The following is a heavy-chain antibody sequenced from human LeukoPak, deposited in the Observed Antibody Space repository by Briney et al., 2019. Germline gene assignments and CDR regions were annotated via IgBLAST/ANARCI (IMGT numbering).Heavy chain of an antibody. D-gene: IGHD2/OR15-2a*01. CDR3: TRGMGTSPTHY. CDR2: IIPLFGAP. V-gene: IGHV1-69*05. J-gene: IGHJ4*02. Sequence: SVKVSCKSSVGIISNHAGSWLRQAPGHGLEWMGGIIPLFGAPNYAQKFQGRVTISMDESTNTAYMELRSLTSEDTAFYFCTRGMGTSPTHYWGQGTLVTVSS. CDR1: VGIISNHA.